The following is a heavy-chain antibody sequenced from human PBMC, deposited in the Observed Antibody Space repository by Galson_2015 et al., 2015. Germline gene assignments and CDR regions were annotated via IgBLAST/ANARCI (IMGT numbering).Heavy chain of an antibody. D-gene: IGHD3-22*01. CDR2: TSSSSSYI. Sequence: SLRLSCAASGFTFSSYSMNWVRQAPGKGLEWVSSTSSSSSYIYYADSVKGRFTISRDNAKNTLYLQMNSLRAEDTAVYYCARNYDSSGYYYGDYYYYMDVWGKGTTVTVS. V-gene: IGHV3-21*01. CDR3: ARNYDSSGYYYGDYYYYMDV. CDR1: GFTFSSYS. J-gene: IGHJ6*03.